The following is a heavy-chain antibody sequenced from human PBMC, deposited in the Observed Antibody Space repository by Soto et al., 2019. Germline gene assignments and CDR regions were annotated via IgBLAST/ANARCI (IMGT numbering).Heavy chain of an antibody. CDR2: ISYDGSNK. J-gene: IGHJ4*02. CDR3: AKDQGYYYDSSSYWTFDY. D-gene: IGHD3-22*01. Sequence: TGGSLRLSCAASGFTFSSYCMHWVRQAPGKGLEWVAVISYDGSNKYYADSVKGRFTISRDNSKNTLYLQMNSLRAEDTAVYYCAKDQGYYYDSSSYWTFDYWGQGTLVTVSS. V-gene: IGHV3-30*18. CDR1: GFTFSSYC.